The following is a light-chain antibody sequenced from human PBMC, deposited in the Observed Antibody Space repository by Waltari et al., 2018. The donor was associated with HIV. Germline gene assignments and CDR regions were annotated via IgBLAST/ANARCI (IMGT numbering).Light chain of an antibody. CDR2: GAS. V-gene: IGKV3-20*01. J-gene: IGKJ5*01. Sequence: EIVLTQSPGTLSLSPGQRATLSCRSSLTVTSDYLAWYQQKPGQAPSLLIYGASNRATGIPDRFSGSGSGTDFALTISRLQPVDFAMYYCQQYGSSPITFGQGTRLEIK. CDR1: LTVTSDY. CDR3: QQYGSSPIT.